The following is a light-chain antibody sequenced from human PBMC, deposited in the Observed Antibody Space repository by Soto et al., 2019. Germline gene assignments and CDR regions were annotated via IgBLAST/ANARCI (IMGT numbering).Light chain of an antibody. Sequence: QSVLAQPPSASGSPGQSVTISCTGSGSDIGAYNFVSWYQQHPGKAPKLMIFGVTERPSGVPDRFSGSKSGNTASLTVSGLQADDEAVYCCYSYAGRNIWVFGGGTKVTVL. V-gene: IGLV2-8*01. J-gene: IGLJ3*02. CDR3: YSYAGRNIWV. CDR2: GVT. CDR1: GSDIGAYNF.